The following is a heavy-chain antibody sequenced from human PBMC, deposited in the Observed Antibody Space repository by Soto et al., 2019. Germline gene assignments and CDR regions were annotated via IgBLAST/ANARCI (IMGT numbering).Heavy chain of an antibody. CDR2: ISGSGGST. CDR1: GFTFSSYA. J-gene: IGHJ4*02. Sequence: EVQLLESGGGLVQPGGSLRLSCAASGFTFSSYAMSWVRQAPGKGLEWVSAISGSGGSTYYADSVKGRFTISRDNSKNTLYLQRTSLRAEDTAVYYCAKTEWELLFGYFDYWGQGTLVTVSS. V-gene: IGHV3-23*01. CDR3: AKTEWELLFGYFDY. D-gene: IGHD1-26*01.